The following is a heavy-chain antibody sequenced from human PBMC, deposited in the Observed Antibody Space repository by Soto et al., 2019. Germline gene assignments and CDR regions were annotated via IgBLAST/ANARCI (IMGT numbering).Heavy chain of an antibody. D-gene: IGHD3-3*01. J-gene: IGHJ4*02. CDR2: IYYTGNT. V-gene: IGHV4-31*03. CDR1: GGSVSSGSYY. Sequence: SETLSLTCTVSGGSVSSGSYYWSWIRQHPGRGLEWIGYIYYTGNTYYNPSLKSRLAISVDTSKNQLSLKLTSVTAGDTAVYYCGRDPRSAYYRDHWGQGTLVTVSS. CDR3: GRDPRSAYYRDH.